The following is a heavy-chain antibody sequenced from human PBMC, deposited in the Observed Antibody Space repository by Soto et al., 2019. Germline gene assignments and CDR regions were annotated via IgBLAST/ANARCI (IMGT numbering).Heavy chain of an antibody. CDR3: TTPRPDFWSGYYAEPFDD. CDR2: IRSKAYGGTT. CDR1: GFTFGDYA. J-gene: IGHJ4*02. D-gene: IGHD3-3*01. V-gene: IGHV3-49*03. Sequence: GGSLRLSCTASGFTFGDYAMSWFRQAPGKGLEWVGFIRSKAYGGTTEYAASVKGRFTISRDDSKSIAYLQMNSLKTEDTAVYYCTTPRPDFWSGYYAEPFDDWGQGTLVTVSS.